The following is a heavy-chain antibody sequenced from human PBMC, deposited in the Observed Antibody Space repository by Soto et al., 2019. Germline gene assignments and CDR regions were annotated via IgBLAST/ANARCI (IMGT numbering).Heavy chain of an antibody. CDR3: TNGPLITGDS. J-gene: IGHJ5*01. D-gene: IGHD3-22*01. Sequence: PGGSLRLSCAAPGFAFSNYAMSWVRQAPGKGLEWVSSITSSGGSTYFADSVKGRFTISRDNSKNTLYLQLNSLRAEDTAVYYCTNGPLITGDSWGHGTLVTVSS. CDR1: GFAFSNYA. CDR2: ITSSGGST. V-gene: IGHV3-23*01.